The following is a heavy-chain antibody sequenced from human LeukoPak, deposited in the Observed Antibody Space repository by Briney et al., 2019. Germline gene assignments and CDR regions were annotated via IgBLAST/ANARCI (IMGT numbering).Heavy chain of an antibody. V-gene: IGHV3-21*01. J-gene: IGHJ5*02. Sequence: GSLRLSCVASGFTFRNYNLNWVRQAPGKGLEWVSSISTSSRYIYYKDSVRGRFTISRDDAKNSLYLEMNSLRAEDTAAYYCARADCSSSTCYLRRSWFDPWGQGTLVTVSS. CDR1: GFTFRNYN. CDR2: ISTSSRYI. D-gene: IGHD2-2*01. CDR3: ARADCSSSTCYLRRSWFDP.